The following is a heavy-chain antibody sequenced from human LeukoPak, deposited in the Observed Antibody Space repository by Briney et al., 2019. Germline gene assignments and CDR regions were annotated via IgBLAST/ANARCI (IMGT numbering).Heavy chain of an antibody. V-gene: IGHV1-2*02. D-gene: IGHD3-22*01. CDR1: GYTFTGYY. J-gene: IGHJ4*02. CDR3: ARGAVVITTGPLGY. CDR2: INPNSGGT. Sequence: GASVKASCKASGYTFTGYYMHWVRQAPGQGLEWMGWINPNSGGTNYAQKFQGRVTMTRDTSISTAYLDLSSLRSDDTAVYYCARGAVVITTGPLGYWGQGTLVTVSS.